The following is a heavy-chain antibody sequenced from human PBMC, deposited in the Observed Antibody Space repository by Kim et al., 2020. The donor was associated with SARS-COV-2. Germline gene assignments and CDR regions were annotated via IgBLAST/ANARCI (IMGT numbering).Heavy chain of an antibody. CDR2: IYYSGST. J-gene: IGHJ4*02. CDR1: GGSISSYY. D-gene: IGHD3-22*01. V-gene: IGHV4-59*13. Sequence: SETLSLTCTVSGGSISSYYWSWIRQPPGKGLEWIGYIYYSGSTNYNPSLKSRVTISVDTSKNQFSLKLSSVTAADTAVYYCARGVGYYDSSGYYGFDYWGQGTLVTVSS. CDR3: ARGVGYYDSSGYYGFDY.